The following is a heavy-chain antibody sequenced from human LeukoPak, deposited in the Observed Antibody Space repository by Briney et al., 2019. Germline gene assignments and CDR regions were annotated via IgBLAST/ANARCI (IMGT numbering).Heavy chain of an antibody. Sequence: PGESLRLSCAASGFTFGDYGMTWVRQAPGKGQEWVSGIDWNGGRTGYADSVKGRFTISRDNAKNSLYLQMNSLRAEDTALYYCATGLSGLSDTFDIWGQGTMVSVSS. D-gene: IGHD3-3*01. CDR1: GFTFGDYG. J-gene: IGHJ3*02. V-gene: IGHV3-20*04. CDR2: IDWNGGRT. CDR3: ATGLSGLSDTFDI.